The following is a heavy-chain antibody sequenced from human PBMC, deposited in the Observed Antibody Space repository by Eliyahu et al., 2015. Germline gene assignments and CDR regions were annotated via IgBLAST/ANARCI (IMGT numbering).Heavy chain of an antibody. CDR1: GFTFRSYW. Sequence: EVQLVESGGGLVQPGGSLXLSCAGXGFTFRSYWRSWVRQAPGKGLEWVANIKQDGSGKYYVDSVKGRFTISRDNAKNSLFLQMNSLRAEDTAVYYCARGDYYHSSTSYIDAFDVWGQGTMVTVSS. D-gene: IGHD3-22*01. J-gene: IGHJ3*01. CDR2: IKQDGSGK. V-gene: IGHV3-7*03. CDR3: ARGDYYHSSTSYIDAFDV.